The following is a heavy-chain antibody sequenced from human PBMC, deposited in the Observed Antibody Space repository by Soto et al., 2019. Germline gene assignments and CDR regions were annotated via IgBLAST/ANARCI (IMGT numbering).Heavy chain of an antibody. CDR1: GDSVSSNSAA. Sequence: SQTLSLTCAISGDSVSSNSAAWNWIRQSPSRGLEWLGRTYYRSKWYNDYAVSVKSRITINPDTSKNQFSLQLNSVTPEDTAVYYCARVSESSGWYDYYGMDVWGQGTTVT. J-gene: IGHJ6*02. CDR2: TYYRSKWYN. CDR3: ARVSESSGWYDYYGMDV. V-gene: IGHV6-1*01. D-gene: IGHD6-19*01.